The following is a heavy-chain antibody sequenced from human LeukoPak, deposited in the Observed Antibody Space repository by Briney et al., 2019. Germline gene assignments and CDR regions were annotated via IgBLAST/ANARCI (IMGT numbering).Heavy chain of an antibody. Sequence: GGSLRLSCAASAFTFSTYAMSWVRQAPGQGLEWVSAISGSGGSTHYAHSVGGRFTISRDNSKSTLYLQMNSLRADDTAIYYCAKMPAYYYGSSGYAFHFDYWGQGTLVTVSS. CDR2: ISGSGGST. CDR1: AFTFSTYA. J-gene: IGHJ4*02. CDR3: AKMPAYYYGSSGYAFHFDY. V-gene: IGHV3-23*01. D-gene: IGHD3-22*01.